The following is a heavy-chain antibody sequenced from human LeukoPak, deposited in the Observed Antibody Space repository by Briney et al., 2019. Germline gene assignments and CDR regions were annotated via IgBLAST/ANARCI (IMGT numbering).Heavy chain of an antibody. V-gene: IGHV1-18*01. CDR3: ARDTGVRYFDWLSLQLIYYYYGMDV. CDR1: GYTFTSYG. Sequence: GASVKVSCKASGYTFTSYGISWVRQAPGQGLEWMGWISAYNGNTNYAQKLQGRVTMTTDTSTSTAYMELRSLRSDDTAVYYCARDTGVRYFDWLSLQLIYYYYGMDVWGQGTTVTVSS. J-gene: IGHJ6*02. CDR2: ISAYNGNT. D-gene: IGHD3-9*01.